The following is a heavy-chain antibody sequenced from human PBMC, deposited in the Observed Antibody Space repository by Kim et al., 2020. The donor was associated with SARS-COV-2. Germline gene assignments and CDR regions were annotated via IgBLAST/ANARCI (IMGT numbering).Heavy chain of an antibody. D-gene: IGHD3-10*01. CDR3: ARGTGDHITMVRGYYYYGMDV. CDR2: MNPNSGNT. V-gene: IGHV1-8*01. CDR1: GYTFTSYD. Sequence: ASVKVSCKASGYTFTSYDINWVRQATGQGLEWMGWMNPNSGNTGYAQKFQGRVTMTRNTSISTAYMELSSLRSEDTAVYYCARGTGDHITMVRGYYYYGMDVWGQGTTVTVSS. J-gene: IGHJ6*02.